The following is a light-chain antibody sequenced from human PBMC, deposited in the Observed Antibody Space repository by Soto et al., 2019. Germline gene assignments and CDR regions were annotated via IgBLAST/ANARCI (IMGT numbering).Light chain of an antibody. CDR3: QQYGSSPLT. V-gene: IGKV3-20*01. CDR2: GAS. CDR1: QSVSSSF. J-gene: IGKJ4*01. Sequence: EMVLTQSPGTLSLSPGERATLSCRASQSVSSSFLAWYQQKPCQAPKRLIYGASSTATGIPARFSGSGSAADFTVTIGTLEPEDVAVYYCQQYGSSPLTFGGGTKVEIK.